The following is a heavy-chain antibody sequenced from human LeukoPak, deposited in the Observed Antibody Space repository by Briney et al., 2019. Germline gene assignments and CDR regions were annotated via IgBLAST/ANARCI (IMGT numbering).Heavy chain of an antibody. V-gene: IGHV4-34*01. CDR1: GGSFSGYY. D-gene: IGHD5-18*01. Sequence: PSETLSLTCAVYGGSFSGYYWSWIRQPPGKGLEWIGEINHSGSTNNNPSLKSRVTISVDTSKNQFSLKLSSVTAADTAVYYCARGIRGDTAVDYWGQGTLVTVSS. CDR2: INHSGST. CDR3: ARGIRGDTAVDY. J-gene: IGHJ4*02.